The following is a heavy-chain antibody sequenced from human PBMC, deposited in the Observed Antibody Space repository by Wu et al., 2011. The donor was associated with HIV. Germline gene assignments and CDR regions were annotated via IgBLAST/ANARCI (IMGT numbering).Heavy chain of an antibody. CDR1: GYTFTSYD. V-gene: IGHV1-18*01. CDR3: ARDREGDSSGWPWDYGMGR. Sequence: QVQLVQSGAEVKKPGASVKVSCKASGYTFTSYDISWVRQAPGQGLEWMGWISAYNGNTNYAQKLQGRITMTTDTSSSTAYMELRSLRSDDTAVYYCARDREGDSSGWPWDYGMGRLGAKGPRVTVSS. J-gene: IGHJ6*01. D-gene: IGHD6-19*01. CDR2: ISAYNGNT.